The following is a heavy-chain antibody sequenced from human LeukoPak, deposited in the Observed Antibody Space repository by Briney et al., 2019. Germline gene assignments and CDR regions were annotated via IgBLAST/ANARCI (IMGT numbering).Heavy chain of an antibody. Sequence: GGSLRLSCAASGFTFDDYTMHWVRQAPGKGLEWVSLISWDGGSTYYADSVKGRFTISRDNSKNSLYLQMNSLRTEDTASYYCAKDIRAYCGGDCYGMDVWGQGTTVTVSS. CDR3: AKDIRAYCGGDCYGMDV. CDR2: ISWDGGST. CDR1: GFTFDDYT. V-gene: IGHV3-43*01. D-gene: IGHD2-21*01. J-gene: IGHJ6*02.